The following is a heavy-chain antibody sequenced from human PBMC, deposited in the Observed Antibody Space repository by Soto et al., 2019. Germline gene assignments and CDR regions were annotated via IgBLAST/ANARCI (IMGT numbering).Heavy chain of an antibody. D-gene: IGHD2-15*01. J-gene: IGHJ6*02. V-gene: IGHV3-21*01. Sequence: GGSLRLSCAASGFTFSSYSFNWVRQAPGQWLEWVSSISSSGRYIYYEDSVKGRFTISRDNAEKSLYLQINSLRAEDTAVYFCARGVADYHYYGMDVWGQGXTVTVYS. CDR2: ISSSGRYI. CDR3: ARGVADYHYYGMDV. CDR1: GFTFSSYS.